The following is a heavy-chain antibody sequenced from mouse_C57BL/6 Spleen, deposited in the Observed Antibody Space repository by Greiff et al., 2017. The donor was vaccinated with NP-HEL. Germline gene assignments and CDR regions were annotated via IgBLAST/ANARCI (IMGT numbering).Heavy chain of an antibody. D-gene: IGHD1-1*01. CDR2: IYPGSGST. V-gene: IGHV1-55*01. J-gene: IGHJ2*01. CDR1: GYTFTSYW. Sequence: QVQLQQPGAELVKPGASVKMSCKASGYTFTSYWITWVKQRPGQGLEWIGDIYPGSGSTNYNEKFKSKATLTVDTSSSTAYMQLSSLISEDSAVYYCARSYYGSRVDYWGQGTTLTVSS. CDR3: ARSYYGSRVDY.